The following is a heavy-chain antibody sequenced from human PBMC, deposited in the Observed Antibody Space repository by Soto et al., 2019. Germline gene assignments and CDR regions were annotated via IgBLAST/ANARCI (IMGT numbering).Heavy chain of an antibody. CDR2: ISHDGRNK. V-gene: IGHV3-30*18. J-gene: IGHJ3*02. Sequence: HPGGSLRLSCAASGFPFSWFGIHWVRQAPGKGLEWVALISHDGRNKFYGDSVKGRLTISRDNSKNTLSLQMNSLRAEDTAVYYCAKDRGYCDSSSCYLGHAFDIWGQGTMVTVSS. D-gene: IGHD2-2*01. CDR3: AKDRGYCDSSSCYLGHAFDI. CDR1: GFPFSWFG.